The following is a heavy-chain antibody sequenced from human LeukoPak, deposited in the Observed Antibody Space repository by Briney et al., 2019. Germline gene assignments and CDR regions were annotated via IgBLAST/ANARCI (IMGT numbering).Heavy chain of an antibody. CDR1: GGSVSSGVFY. V-gene: IGHV4-31*03. CDR3: ARSDILGAFDI. J-gene: IGHJ3*02. Sequence: SQTLSLTGTVSGGSVSSGVFYWSWIRQHPGKGLEWIGYIFDGGNTYYNPSLKSRLTTSLDTSKNQFFLKLNSVTAADTAVYYCARSDILGAFDIWGQGTVVTVSS. CDR2: IFDGGNT. D-gene: IGHD2-21*01.